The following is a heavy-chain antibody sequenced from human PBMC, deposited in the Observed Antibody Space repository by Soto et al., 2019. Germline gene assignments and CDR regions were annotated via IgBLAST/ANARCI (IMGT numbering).Heavy chain of an antibody. CDR2: IYHSGTT. D-gene: IGHD2-21*02. V-gene: IGHV4-30-2*01. J-gene: IGHJ4*02. Sequence: QLQLQESGSGLVKPSQTLSLTCAVSGGSITAGDNSWTWIRQPPGKGLEWIGYIYHSGTTYYNPSLKSRVTMSVDTSKNQFSLRLNSVTAADTAVYYCARTFLGDPLKTDFLGQGTLVTVSS. CDR1: GGSITAGDNS. CDR3: ARTFLGDPLKTDF.